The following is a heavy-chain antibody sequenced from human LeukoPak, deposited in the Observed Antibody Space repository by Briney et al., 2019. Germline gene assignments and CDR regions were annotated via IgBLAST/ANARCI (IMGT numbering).Heavy chain of an antibody. V-gene: IGHV1-2*02. Sequence: ALVKVSCKASGYTFTGYYMHWVRQAPGQGLEWMGWINPNSGATNYAQKFQGRVTMTRDTSISTAYMEVSRLRSDDTAVFYCAREGSGYPYWGQGTLVTVSS. J-gene: IGHJ4*02. CDR1: GYTFTGYY. CDR2: INPNSGAT. CDR3: AREGSGYPY. D-gene: IGHD3-22*01.